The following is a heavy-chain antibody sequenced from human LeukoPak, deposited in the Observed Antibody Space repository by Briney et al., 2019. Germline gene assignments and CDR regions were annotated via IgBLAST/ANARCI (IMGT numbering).Heavy chain of an antibody. J-gene: IGHJ4*02. CDR3: TKDQDRYGSGSWLFDF. Sequence: GGSLRLSCAASGFTFSSYTMSWVRQAPGKGLEWVSSISSSSGYTYYADSVKGRFTISRDNSKNSLYLKMNTLRAEDTAVYYCTKDQDRYGSGSWLFDFWGQGTLVTVSS. D-gene: IGHD3-10*01. V-gene: IGHV3-23*01. CDR2: ISSSSGYT. CDR1: GFTFSSYT.